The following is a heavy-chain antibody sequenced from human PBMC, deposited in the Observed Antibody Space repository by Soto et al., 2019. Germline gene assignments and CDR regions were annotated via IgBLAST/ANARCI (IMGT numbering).Heavy chain of an antibody. Sequence: SETLSLTCTVSGGSISSGDYYWSWIRQPPGKGLEWIGYIYYSGSTYYNPSLKSRVTISVDTSKNQFSLKLSSVTAADTAVYYCARDKIGDILTGPLNWLDPWGQGTLVTVSS. CDR3: ARDKIGDILTGPLNWLDP. V-gene: IGHV4-30-4*01. J-gene: IGHJ5*02. D-gene: IGHD3-9*01. CDR1: GGSISSGDYY. CDR2: IYYSGST.